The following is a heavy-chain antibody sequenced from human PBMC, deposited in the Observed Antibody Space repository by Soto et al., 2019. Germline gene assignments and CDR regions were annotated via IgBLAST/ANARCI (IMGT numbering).Heavy chain of an antibody. J-gene: IGHJ6*02. V-gene: IGHV3-30*18. D-gene: IGHD2-15*01. Sequence: QSGGSLRLSCAVSGFTFSSHSMKWVRQAPGKGLEWVAVISYDGSNKYYADSVKGRFTISRDNSKNTLYLQMNSLRAEDTAVYYCAKANIVVVAATDGMDVWGQGTTVTVSS. CDR2: ISYDGSNK. CDR1: GFTFSSHS. CDR3: AKANIVVVAATDGMDV.